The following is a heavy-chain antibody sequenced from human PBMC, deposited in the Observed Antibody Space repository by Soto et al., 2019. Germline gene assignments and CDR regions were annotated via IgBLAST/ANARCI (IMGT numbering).Heavy chain of an antibody. Sequence: SETLSLTCNVSGGSIYTYYWNWIRQSPGKGLEWIGSIYYSGTTYYNPSLKSRVTISVDTSKSQFSLKVTSVTAADTAVYYCGRHPATSETYFYGMDVWGQGTTVTVSS. CDR2: IYYSGTT. J-gene: IGHJ6*02. V-gene: IGHV4-59*05. CDR1: GGSIYTYY. CDR3: GRHPATSETYFYGMDV.